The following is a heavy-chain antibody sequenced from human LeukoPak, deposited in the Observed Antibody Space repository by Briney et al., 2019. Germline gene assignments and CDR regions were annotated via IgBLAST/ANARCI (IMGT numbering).Heavy chain of an antibody. J-gene: IGHJ3*02. CDR1: GFTFSSYA. D-gene: IGHD2-15*01. CDR2: ISGSGGST. V-gene: IGHV3-23*01. CDR3: AKDRYCSGGSCYSAFDI. Sequence: PGGSLRLSCAASGFTFSSYAMSWVRQAPGKGLEWVSAISGSGGSTYYADSVKGRFTISRDNAKNSLYLQMNSLRAEDTALYYCAKDRYCSGGSCYSAFDIWGQGTMVTVSS.